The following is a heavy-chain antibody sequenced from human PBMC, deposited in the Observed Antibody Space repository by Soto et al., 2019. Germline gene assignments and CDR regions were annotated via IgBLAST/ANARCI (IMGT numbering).Heavy chain of an antibody. CDR2: ISWDGGST. V-gene: IGHV3-43*01. D-gene: IGHD2-21*02. CDR1: GFTFDDYT. Sequence: DVQLVESGGVVVQPGGSLRLSCAASGFTFDDYTMHWVRQAPGKGLEWVSLISWDGGSTYYADSVKGRFTISRDNSKNSLYLQMNSLRTEDTALYYCAKDPRPIVVVTAGYFQHWGQGTLVTVSS. CDR3: AKDPRPIVVVTAGYFQH. J-gene: IGHJ1*01.